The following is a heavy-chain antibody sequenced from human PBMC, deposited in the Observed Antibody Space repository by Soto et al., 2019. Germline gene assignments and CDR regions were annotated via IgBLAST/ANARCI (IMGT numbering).Heavy chain of an antibody. CDR3: ARVGYCTSTSSNCPFES. CDR1: GFIFRSYG. V-gene: IGHV3-33*03. J-gene: IGHJ4*02. Sequence: QELLVESGGGVVQPGTSLRLSCETSGFIFRSYGMHWVRQAPGKGLEWVAVVWYDGSNKEYGESVKGRFTISRDNSKNPLYLQMTNLRADDTAVYYCARVGYCTSTSSNCPFESWGQGTLVTVSS. D-gene: IGHD2-2*01. CDR2: VWYDGSNK.